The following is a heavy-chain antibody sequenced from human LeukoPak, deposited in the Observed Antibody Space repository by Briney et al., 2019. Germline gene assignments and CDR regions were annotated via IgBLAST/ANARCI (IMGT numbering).Heavy chain of an antibody. D-gene: IGHD2/OR15-2a*01. CDR3: ARACSTTFCPFDY. V-gene: IGHV3-64*01. CDR2: ITSNGGST. CDR1: GFTFSSYA. J-gene: IGHJ4*02. Sequence: GGSLRLSCAASGFTFSSYAMHWVRQAPGKGLEYVSAITSNGGSTYYANSVKGRFTISRDNSKNTLYLQMGSLRAEDMAVYYCARACSTTFCPFDYWGQGTLVTVSS.